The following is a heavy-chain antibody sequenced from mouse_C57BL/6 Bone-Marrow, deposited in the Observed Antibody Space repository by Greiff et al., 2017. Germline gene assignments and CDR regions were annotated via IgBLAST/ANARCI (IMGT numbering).Heavy chain of an antibody. Sequence: EVQRVESGGGLVKPGGSLKLSCAASGFTFSSYAMSWVRQTPEKRLEWVATISDGGSYTYYPDNVKGRFTISRDNAKNNLYLQMGHLKSEDTAMYYCARDWDYYGCNYDYFDYWGQGTTLTVSS. CDR2: ISDGGSYT. CDR3: ARDWDYYGCNYDYFDY. CDR1: GFTFSSYA. J-gene: IGHJ2*01. D-gene: IGHD1-1*01. V-gene: IGHV5-4*01.